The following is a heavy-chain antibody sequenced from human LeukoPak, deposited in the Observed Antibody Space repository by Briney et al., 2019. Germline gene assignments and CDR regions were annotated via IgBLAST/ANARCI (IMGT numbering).Heavy chain of an antibody. J-gene: IGHJ3*02. CDR2: ISSSGSTI. CDR3: ARDEGAFDI. Sequence: GGSLRLSCAASGVTFSSYEMNWVRQAPGKGLEWVSYISSSGSTIYYADSVKGRFTISRDNAKNSLYLQMNSRRAEDTAVYYCARDEGAFDIWGQGTMVTVSS. CDR1: GVTFSSYE. V-gene: IGHV3-48*03.